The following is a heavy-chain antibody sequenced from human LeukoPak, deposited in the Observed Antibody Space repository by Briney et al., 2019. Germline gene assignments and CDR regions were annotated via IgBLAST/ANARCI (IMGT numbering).Heavy chain of an antibody. Sequence: PGGSLRLSCAASGFTGSSKYMTWIRQPPGKGLEWIGEINHSGSTNYNPSLKSRVTISVDTSKNQFSLKLSSVTAADTAVYYCARGVATADYDSSGYVHAVPYYFDYWGQGTLVTVSS. V-gene: IGHV4-34*01. J-gene: IGHJ4*02. D-gene: IGHD3-22*01. CDR1: GFTGSSKY. CDR2: INHSGST. CDR3: ARGVATADYDSSGYVHAVPYYFDY.